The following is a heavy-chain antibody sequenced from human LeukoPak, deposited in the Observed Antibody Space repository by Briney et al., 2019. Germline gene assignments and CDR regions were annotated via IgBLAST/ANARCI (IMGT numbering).Heavy chain of an antibody. CDR2: ISYDGSNK. D-gene: IGHD2-2*01. V-gene: IGHV3-30*04. CDR1: AFTFRNHA. CDR3: ARDSSVIYCSSPSCYWHYFDY. J-gene: IGHJ4*02. Sequence: RGSLRLSCAASAFTFRNHAMHWVRKAPGKGLEWGAVISYDGSNKHHADSVKGRFTISRDNSKNTLFLQMNSLKPEDTAVYYCARDSSVIYCSSPSCYWHYFDYWGQGTLVTVSS.